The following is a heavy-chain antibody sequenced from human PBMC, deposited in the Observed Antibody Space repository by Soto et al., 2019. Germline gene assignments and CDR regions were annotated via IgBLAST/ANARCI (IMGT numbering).Heavy chain of an antibody. CDR1: GYTFTSYY. V-gene: IGHV1-46*01. CDR2: INPSGGST. D-gene: IGHD1-1*01. Sequence: EASVKVSCKASGYTFTSYYMHWVRQAPGQGLEWMGIINPSGGSTSYAQKFQGRVTMTRDTSTSTVYMELSSLRSEDTAVYYCASSVETGTGANYYYYGMDVWGQGTTVTVSS. CDR3: ASSVETGTGANYYYYGMDV. J-gene: IGHJ6*02.